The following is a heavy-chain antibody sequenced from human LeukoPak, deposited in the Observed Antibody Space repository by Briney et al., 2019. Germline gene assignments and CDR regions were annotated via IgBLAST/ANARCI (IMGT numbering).Heavy chain of an antibody. CDR2: IGGSGGST. Sequence: TGGSLRLSCAASGFTFSSCGMSWVRQAPGKGLEWVSAIGGSGGSTYYADSVKGRFTISRDNSKNTLYLQMNSLRAEDTAVYYCARRAGGYSHPYDYWGQGILVTVSS. V-gene: IGHV3-23*01. J-gene: IGHJ4*02. D-gene: IGHD4-23*01. CDR3: ARRAGGYSHPYDY. CDR1: GFTFSSCG.